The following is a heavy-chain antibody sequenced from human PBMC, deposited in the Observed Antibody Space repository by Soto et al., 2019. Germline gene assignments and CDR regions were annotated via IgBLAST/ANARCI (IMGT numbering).Heavy chain of an antibody. Sequence: QVQLVQSGAEVTRPGASVMVSCQASGYRFTSYYIHWVRQAPGQGPEWMGVINPTSGSASNAQNFQGRVTLTRDTSTSTVYMEFSSLRSEDTAVYYCARDFKDRGITTYYSYYGMDVWGQGTTVIVSS. CDR1: GYRFTSYY. CDR2: INPTSGSA. V-gene: IGHV1-46*01. J-gene: IGHJ6*02. CDR3: ARDFKDRGITTYYSYYGMDV. D-gene: IGHD3-10*01.